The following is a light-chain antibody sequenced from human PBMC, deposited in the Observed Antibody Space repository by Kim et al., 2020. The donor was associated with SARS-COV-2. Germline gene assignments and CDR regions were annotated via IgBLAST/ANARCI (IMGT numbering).Light chain of an antibody. CDR1: DIGTKF. Sequence: SYELTQPPSESVAPGETARISCEGDDIGTKFVHWYRQRPGQAPLLVTYYDTHRPAGIPARFSGSNSRNTATLTIREVEAGDEGVYFCQVWDGPSDHAVFG. CDR2: YDT. CDR3: QVWDGPSDHAV. V-gene: IGLV3-21*04. J-gene: IGLJ1*01.